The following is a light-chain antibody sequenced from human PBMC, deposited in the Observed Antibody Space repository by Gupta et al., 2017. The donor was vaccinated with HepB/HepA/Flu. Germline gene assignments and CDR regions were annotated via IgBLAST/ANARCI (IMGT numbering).Light chain of an antibody. CDR2: LGS. Sequence: DIVMTQSPLSLPVTPGEPASISCRSSQSLVHSNGYNYLDWYLQKPGQSPQLLIYLGSNRASGVPDRFSGSGSGADFTLKISRVEADGVGVYSCMQALESPRTFGQGTKLEIK. J-gene: IGKJ2*02. V-gene: IGKV2-28*01. CDR1: QSLVHSNGYNY. CDR3: MQALESPRT.